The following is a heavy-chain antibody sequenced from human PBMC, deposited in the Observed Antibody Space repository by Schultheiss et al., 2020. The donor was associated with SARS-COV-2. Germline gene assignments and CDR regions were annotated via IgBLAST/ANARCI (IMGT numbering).Heavy chain of an antibody. Sequence: GESLKISCAASGFTFSSYAMSWVRQAPGKGLEWVSAISGSGGSTYYADSVKGRFTISRDNSKNTLYLQMNSLRAEDTAVYFCARNYYYSSGSYLSGNYWGQGTLVTVSS. CDR1: GFTFSSYA. J-gene: IGHJ4*02. V-gene: IGHV3-23*01. CDR2: ISGSGGST. D-gene: IGHD3-10*01. CDR3: ARNYYYSSGSYLSGNY.